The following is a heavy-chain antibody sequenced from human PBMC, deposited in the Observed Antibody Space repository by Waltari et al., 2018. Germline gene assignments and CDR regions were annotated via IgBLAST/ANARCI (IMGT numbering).Heavy chain of an antibody. Sequence: QDQLVQSGADVKQPGASLKVSCKASGGPFGPYAITWVRQAPGQGLEWVGGVIPIFGTPNYAPKFQGRVKVSADPSTSTAYLEVRRLISEDTAVYYCAKREIGYAFDIWGHGTMVTVSS. CDR3: AKREIGYAFDI. V-gene: IGHV1-69*12. J-gene: IGHJ3*02. CDR1: GGPFGPYA. D-gene: IGHD1-26*01. CDR2: VIPIFGTP.